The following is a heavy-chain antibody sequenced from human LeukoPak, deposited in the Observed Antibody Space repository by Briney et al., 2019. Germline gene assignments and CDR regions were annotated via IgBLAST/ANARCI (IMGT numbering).Heavy chain of an antibody. Sequence: GESLKISCKGSGYSFTSYWIGWVRQMPGKGLEWMGIIYPGDSDTRYSPSFQGQVTISADKSISTAYLQWSSLKASDTAMYYCARRWCDFWSGHDAFDIWGQGTMVTVSS. CDR2: IYPGDSDT. J-gene: IGHJ3*02. CDR1: GYSFTSYW. D-gene: IGHD3-3*01. CDR3: ARRWCDFWSGHDAFDI. V-gene: IGHV5-51*01.